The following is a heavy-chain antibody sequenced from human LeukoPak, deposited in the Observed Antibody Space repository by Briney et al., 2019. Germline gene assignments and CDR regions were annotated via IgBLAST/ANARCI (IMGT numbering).Heavy chain of an antibody. J-gene: IGHJ4*02. Sequence: SETLSLTCTVSGGSISSYYWSWIRQPPGKGLEWIGYIYYSGSTDYNPSLKSRVTISVDTSKNQFSLKLSSVTAADTAVYYCARGRGYSYGLDYWGQGTLVTVSS. CDR2: IYYSGST. V-gene: IGHV4-59*01. CDR1: GGSISSYY. D-gene: IGHD5-18*01. CDR3: ARGRGYSYGLDY.